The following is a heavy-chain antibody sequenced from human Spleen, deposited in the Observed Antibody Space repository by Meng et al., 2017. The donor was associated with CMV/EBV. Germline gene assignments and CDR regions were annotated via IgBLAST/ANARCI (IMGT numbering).Heavy chain of an antibody. J-gene: IGHJ4*02. V-gene: IGHV4-59*01. CDR3: ASTNTKTAIFGVVTNTYFDF. CDR2: ISYSGST. D-gene: IGHD3-3*01. CDR1: GGSISSYY. Sequence: SETLSLTCTVSGGSISSYYWNWIRQPPGKGLEWIGYISYSGSTNYNPSLKSRVTISVDTSKNHFSLRLSSVTAADTAVYYCASTNTKTAIFGVVTNTYFDFWGQGTLVTVSS.